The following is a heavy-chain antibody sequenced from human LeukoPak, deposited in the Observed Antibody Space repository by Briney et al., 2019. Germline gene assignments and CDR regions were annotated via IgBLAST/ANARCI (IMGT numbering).Heavy chain of an antibody. Sequence: GGSLRLSCAASGFTFSSYAMSWVRQAPGKGLEWVSAISASGGSTYYADSVKGRFTVSRDNSKNTLYLQMNSLRAEDTAVYYCAKDHLQDTAMVGSLDYWGQGTLVTVSS. J-gene: IGHJ4*02. CDR2: ISASGGST. D-gene: IGHD5-18*01. CDR1: GFTFSSYA. CDR3: AKDHLQDTAMVGSLDY. V-gene: IGHV3-23*01.